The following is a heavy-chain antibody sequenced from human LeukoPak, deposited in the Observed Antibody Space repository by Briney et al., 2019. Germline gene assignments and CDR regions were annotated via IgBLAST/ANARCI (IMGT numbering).Heavy chain of an antibody. CDR1: GFTFSYYG. Sequence: GRSLRLSCAPSGFTFSYYGVHGVRQAPGKGLEGGAVMWCDGIKKYYADSVKGRFTVSRDTSKNTQYLEMSSLRVKDTALYYCARDADTSSHYDIFDTWGQGTMVTVSS. CDR2: MWCDGIKK. J-gene: IGHJ3*02. D-gene: IGHD3-16*01. CDR3: ARDADTSSHYDIFDT. V-gene: IGHV3-33*01.